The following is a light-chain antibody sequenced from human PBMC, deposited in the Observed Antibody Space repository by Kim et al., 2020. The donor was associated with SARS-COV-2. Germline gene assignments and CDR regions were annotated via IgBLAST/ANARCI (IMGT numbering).Light chain of an antibody. CDR3: QQYGTSPLLT. Sequence: EIVLTQSPGTLSLSPGERATLSCRASQSVRDNYLAWYQQRPGQAPRLLLYGGSTRATDIPDRFTGTGSGTDFILTITRLEPEDFAVYYCQQYGTSPLLTFGGGTKVDIK. CDR1: QSVRDNY. CDR2: GGS. J-gene: IGKJ4*01. V-gene: IGKV3-20*01.